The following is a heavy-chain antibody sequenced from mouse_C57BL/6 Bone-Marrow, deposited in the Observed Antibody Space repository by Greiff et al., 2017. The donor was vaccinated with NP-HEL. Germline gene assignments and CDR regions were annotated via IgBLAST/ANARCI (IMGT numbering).Heavy chain of an antibody. D-gene: IGHD2-5*01. V-gene: IGHV1-7*01. CDR3: AKGEYSNSFAY. CDR2: INPSSGYT. Sequence: QVQLQQSGAELVKPGASVKLSCKASGYTFTSYWMHWVKQRPGQGLEWIGYINPSSGYTKYNQKFKGKATLTADKSSSTAYMQLSSLTYEDSAVYYGAKGEYSNSFAYWGQGTLVTVSA. J-gene: IGHJ3*01. CDR1: GYTFTSYW.